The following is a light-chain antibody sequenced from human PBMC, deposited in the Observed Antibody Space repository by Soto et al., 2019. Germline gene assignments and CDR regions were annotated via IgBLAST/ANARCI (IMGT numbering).Light chain of an antibody. J-gene: IGLJ2*01. CDR3: SSYTSSNTLVV. V-gene: IGLV2-14*01. CDR1: SSDVGGYNY. CDR2: DVS. Sequence: QSALTQPASVSGSPGQSITISCTGTSSDVGGYNYVSWYQQHPGKAPKLMIYDVSNRPSGVSNRFSGSKSGNTASLTISGLRAEDEADYYCSSYTSSNTLVVFGGGTQLTVL.